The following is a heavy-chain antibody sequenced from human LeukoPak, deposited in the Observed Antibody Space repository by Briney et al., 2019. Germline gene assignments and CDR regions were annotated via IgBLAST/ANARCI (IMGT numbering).Heavy chain of an antibody. J-gene: IGHJ4*02. CDR2: IYYSGST. Sequence: SETLSLTCTVSGGSISSSSYYWGWSRQPPGKGLEWIGSIYYSGSTYYNPSLKSRVTISVDTPKNQFSLKLSSVTAADTAVYYCASLDLAARRRDFDYWGQGTLVTVSS. CDR1: GGSISSSSYY. V-gene: IGHV4-39*07. D-gene: IGHD6-6*01. CDR3: ASLDLAARRRDFDY.